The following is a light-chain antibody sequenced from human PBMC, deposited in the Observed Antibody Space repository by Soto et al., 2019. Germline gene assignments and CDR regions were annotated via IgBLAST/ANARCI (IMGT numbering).Light chain of an antibody. CDR3: QQYNSYWT. V-gene: IGKV1-5*01. J-gene: IGKJ1*01. Sequence: DIQTTQSPSTLSASVGDRVTITCRASQSISSWLAWYQQKPGKAPKLLIYDASSLESGVPSRFSGSGSGTEFTLTISSLRPDDFATYYCQQYNSYWTFGQGTKVDIK. CDR2: DAS. CDR1: QSISSW.